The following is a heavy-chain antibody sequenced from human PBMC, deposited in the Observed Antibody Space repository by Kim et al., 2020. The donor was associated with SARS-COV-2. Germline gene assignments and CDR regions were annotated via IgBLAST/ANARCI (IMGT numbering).Heavy chain of an antibody. V-gene: IGHV3-23*03. CDR3: ARELLWFGELFGY. D-gene: IGHD3-10*01. CDR2: IYSGGSST. Sequence: GGSLRLSCAASGFTFSSYAMSWVRQAPGKGLEWVSVIYSGGSSTYYADSVKGRFTISRDNSKNTLYLQMNSLRAEDTAVYYCARELLWFGELFGYWGQGTLVTVSS. CDR1: GFTFSSYA. J-gene: IGHJ4*02.